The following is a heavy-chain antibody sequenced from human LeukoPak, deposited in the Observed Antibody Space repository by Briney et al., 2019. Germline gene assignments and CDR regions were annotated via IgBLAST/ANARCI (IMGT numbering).Heavy chain of an antibody. J-gene: IGHJ4*02. CDR2: IDPKSGGT. CDR3: VRDMDRGQWLVRPYN. CDR1: GYTFTNYG. V-gene: IGHV1-2*02. D-gene: IGHD6-19*01. Sequence: ASVKVSCKASGYTFTNYGISWVRQAPGQGLEWMGWIDPKSGGTKYAQKFQGRVTMTRDMSISTAYMDLRRLKSDDTAVYYCVRDMDRGQWLVRPYNWGQGTLVTVSS.